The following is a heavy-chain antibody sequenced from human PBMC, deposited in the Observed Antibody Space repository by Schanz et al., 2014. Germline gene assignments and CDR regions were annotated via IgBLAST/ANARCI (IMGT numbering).Heavy chain of an antibody. CDR3: ARDTTWRLDL. Sequence: QVQLQESGPGLVKPSQTLSLTCTVSGGSIRSGTYYWSWIRQPAGKALKWVGRVFPNGITNYNPSLKRGASTALATSKNQFSLTLTTLTAEDTAVYYCARDTTWRLDLWGRGTLVTVSS. J-gene: IGHJ2*01. CDR2: VFPNGIT. CDR1: GGSIRSGTYY. V-gene: IGHV4-61*02. D-gene: IGHD1-1*01.